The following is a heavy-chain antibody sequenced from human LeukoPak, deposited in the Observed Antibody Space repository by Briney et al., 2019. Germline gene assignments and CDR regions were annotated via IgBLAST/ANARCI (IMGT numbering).Heavy chain of an antibody. Sequence: GGSLRLSCAASGFTFDDYAMHWVRQVPGKGLEWVSLISWDGESTFYADSVKGRFAISRDSNKNSLYLQMNSLRPEDTALYYCAKTAGGYYSSYYYMDVWGKGTTVTVSS. CDR3: AKTAGGYYSSYYYMDV. V-gene: IGHV3-43D*03. J-gene: IGHJ6*03. CDR2: ISWDGEST. CDR1: GFTFDDYA. D-gene: IGHD2-15*01.